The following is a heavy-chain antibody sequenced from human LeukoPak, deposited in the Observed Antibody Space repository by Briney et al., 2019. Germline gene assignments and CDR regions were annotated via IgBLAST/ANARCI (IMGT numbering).Heavy chain of an antibody. CDR2: IYYSGST. CDR3: ARARDSSGWYNYFDY. V-gene: IGHV4-39*07. J-gene: IGHJ4*02. D-gene: IGHD6-19*01. CDR1: GGSISSSSYY. Sequence: SETLSLTCTVSGGSISSSSYYWGWIRQPPGKGLEWIGSIYYSGSTYYNPSLKSRVTISVDTSKNQFSLKLSSVTAADTAVYYCARARDSSGWYNYFDYWGQGTLVTVSS.